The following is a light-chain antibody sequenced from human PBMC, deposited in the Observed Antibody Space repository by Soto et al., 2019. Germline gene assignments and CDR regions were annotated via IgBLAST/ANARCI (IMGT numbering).Light chain of an antibody. CDR3: ISYTSTSTPYV. Sequence: QSVLTQPVSVSGSPGQSITISCAGTSSDVGRYTYVSWYQQHPGKVPKLLIYDVYNRPSGVSDRFSGSKSDNTASLTISGLQAEDEADYYCISYTSTSTPYVFGGGTKVTVL. V-gene: IGLV2-14*01. J-gene: IGLJ1*01. CDR2: DVY. CDR1: SSDVGRYTY.